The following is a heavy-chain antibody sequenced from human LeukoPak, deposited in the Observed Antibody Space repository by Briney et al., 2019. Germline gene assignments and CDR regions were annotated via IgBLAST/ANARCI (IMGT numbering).Heavy chain of an antibody. CDR3: ARSLTLTYGALDI. CDR1: GGSISSYY. CDR2: FYYSGST. Sequence: PSETLSLTCTVYGGSISSYYWSWIRQPPGKGLEWIGYFYYSGSTNYNPSLKSRVTQSVDTSKNKFSLSLSSVTVADTAVYYCARSLTLTYGALDIWGQGTMVTVSS. D-gene: IGHD3-16*01. J-gene: IGHJ3*02. V-gene: IGHV4-59*01.